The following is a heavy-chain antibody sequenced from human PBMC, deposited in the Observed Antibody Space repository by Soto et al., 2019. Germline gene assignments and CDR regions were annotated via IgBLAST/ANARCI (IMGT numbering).Heavy chain of an antibody. CDR3: SRDRVGATYTYDYYGMYV. CDR2: IIPIFGTA. J-gene: IGHJ6*02. Sequence: SVTVSCKASGGTFSSYAISWVRQAPGQGLEWMGGIIPIFGTANYAQKFQGRVTITADKSTSTAYMELSSLRSEDTAVYYCSRDRVGATYTYDYYGMYVWGQGTTVTVSS. D-gene: IGHD1-26*01. V-gene: IGHV1-69*06. CDR1: GGTFSSYA.